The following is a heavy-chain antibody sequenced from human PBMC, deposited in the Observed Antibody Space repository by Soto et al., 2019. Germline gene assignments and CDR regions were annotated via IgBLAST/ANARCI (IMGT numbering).Heavy chain of an antibody. V-gene: IGHV1-3*01. CDR3: ARAPFEGYCSSTSCYKAAFDI. J-gene: IGHJ3*02. CDR2: INAGNGNT. Sequence: AASVKVSFKASGYTFTSYAMPWVRQAPGQMVEGMGWINAGNGNTKYSQKFQGRVTITRDTSASTAYMELSSLRSEDTAVYYCARAPFEGYCSSTSCYKAAFDIWGQGTMVTVSS. D-gene: IGHD2-2*02. CDR1: GYTFTSYA.